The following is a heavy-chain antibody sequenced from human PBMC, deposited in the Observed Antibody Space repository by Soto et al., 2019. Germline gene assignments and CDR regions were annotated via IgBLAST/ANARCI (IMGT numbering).Heavy chain of an antibody. J-gene: IGHJ1*01. Sequence: PXVSLSLSFAASGFTFSSYTMHWVRQAPGKGLEWVSSISTGSSYIYYADSLKGRFTISRDNAGNSLYLQMNSLRAEDTAVYYCAREMKQLVQEGFLQHWGQGTLVTVSS. D-gene: IGHD6-13*01. CDR3: AREMKQLVQEGFLQH. CDR1: GFTFSSYT. V-gene: IGHV3-21*01. CDR2: ISTGSSYI.